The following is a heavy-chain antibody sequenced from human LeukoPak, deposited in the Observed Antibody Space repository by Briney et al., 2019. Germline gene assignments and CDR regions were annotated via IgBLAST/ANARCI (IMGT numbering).Heavy chain of an antibody. D-gene: IGHD3-10*01. J-gene: IGHJ4*02. CDR2: IYYSGST. CDR3: ARNGHGSGSSDY. CDR1: GGSISSSSYY. Sequence: SETLSLTCTVSGGSISSSSYYWGWIRQPPGKGLEWIGSIYYSGSTYYNPSLKSRVTISVDTSKNQFSLKLSSVTAADTAVYYCARNGHGSGSSDYWGQGTLVTVSS. V-gene: IGHV4-39*07.